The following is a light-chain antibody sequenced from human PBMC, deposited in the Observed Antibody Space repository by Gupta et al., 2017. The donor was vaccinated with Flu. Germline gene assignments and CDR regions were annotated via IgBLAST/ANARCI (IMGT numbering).Light chain of an antibody. V-gene: IGLV1-44*01. J-gene: IGLJ2*01. CDR3: AAWDDSLSGVV. CDR2: SNN. CDR1: SSNIGSNP. Sequence: QSVLIQPPSASGTPGQRVTISCSGSSSNIGSNPVNWYQQLPGTAPTLLIYSNNQRPSGVPDRFSGSKSGTSASLAISGLQSEDEADYSCAAWDDSLSGVVFGGGTKLTVL.